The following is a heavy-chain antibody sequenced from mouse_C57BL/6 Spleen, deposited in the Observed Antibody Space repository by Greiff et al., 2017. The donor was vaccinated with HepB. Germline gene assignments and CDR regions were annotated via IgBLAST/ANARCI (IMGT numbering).Heavy chain of an antibody. V-gene: IGHV1-53*01. CDR1: GYTFTSYW. CDR2: INPSNGGT. D-gene: IGHD1-1*01. J-gene: IGHJ4*01. CDR3: ARSGVTVVADYAMDY. Sequence: VQLQQPGTELVKPGASVKLSCKASGYTFTSYWMHWVKQRPGQGLEWIGNINPSNGGTNYNEKFKSKATLTVDKSSSTAYMQLSSLTSEDSAVYYCARSGVTVVADYAMDYWGQGTSVTVSS.